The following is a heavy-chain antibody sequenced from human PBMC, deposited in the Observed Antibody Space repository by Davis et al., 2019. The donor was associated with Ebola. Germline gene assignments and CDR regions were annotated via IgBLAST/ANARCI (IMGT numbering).Heavy chain of an antibody. CDR2: LYYSGTI. D-gene: IGHD3-22*01. J-gene: IGHJ4*02. Sequence: GSLRLSCAVSGGSVSSSSHYWGWIRRSPGGGLEWIGTLYYSGTIYYNPSLQSRVTVSVDTSKNHFSLRLNSVTAADTAVYFCASGTYYYDSRKHYYPNLFDCWGQGTLVAVSS. V-gene: IGHV4-39*02. CDR3: ASGTYYYDSRKHYYPNLFDC. CDR1: GGSVSSSSHY.